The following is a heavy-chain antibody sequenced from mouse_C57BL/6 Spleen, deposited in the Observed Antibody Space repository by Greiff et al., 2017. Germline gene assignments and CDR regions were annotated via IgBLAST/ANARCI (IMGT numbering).Heavy chain of an antibody. CDR3: ARRTTWDEGDYFDY. D-gene: IGHD4-1*01. J-gene: IGHJ2*01. V-gene: IGHV5-17*01. CDR1: GFTFRDYG. CDR2: ISSGSSTI. Sequence: EVQGVESGGGLVKPGGSLKLSCAASGFTFRDYGMHWVRQAPEKGLEWVAYISSGSSTIYYADTVKGRFTISRDNAKNTLFLQMTSLRSEDTAMYYCARRTTWDEGDYFDYWGQGTTLTVSS.